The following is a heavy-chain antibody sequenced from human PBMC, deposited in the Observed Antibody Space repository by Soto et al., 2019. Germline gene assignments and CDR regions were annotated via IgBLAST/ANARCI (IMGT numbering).Heavy chain of an antibody. CDR1: GGSISSGGYS. V-gene: IGHV4-30-2*01. J-gene: IGHJ4*02. CDR2: IYHSGIT. Sequence: LSLTCAVSGGSISSGGYSWSWIRQPPGKGLEWIGYIYHSGITYYNPSLKSRVTISVDRSKNQFSLKLSSVTAADTAVYYCAIYDSSGYYFDYWGQGTLVTVSS. CDR3: AIYDSSGYYFDY. D-gene: IGHD3-22*01.